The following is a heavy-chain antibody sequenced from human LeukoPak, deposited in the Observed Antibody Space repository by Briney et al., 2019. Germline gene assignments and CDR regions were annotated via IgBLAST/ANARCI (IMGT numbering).Heavy chain of an antibody. V-gene: IGHV5-51*01. D-gene: IGHD3-10*01. CDR1: GYSFTNYW. CDR2: IYPGDSDT. CDR3: ARQYSGTYYRSFDY. J-gene: IGHJ4*02. Sequence: GESLKIYCKGSGYSFTNYWIGWVRQMPGKGLEWMGVIYPGDSDTRYSPSFQGQVTIPADKSISTAYLQWSSLKASDTATYYCARQYSGTYYRSFDYWGQGTLVTVSS.